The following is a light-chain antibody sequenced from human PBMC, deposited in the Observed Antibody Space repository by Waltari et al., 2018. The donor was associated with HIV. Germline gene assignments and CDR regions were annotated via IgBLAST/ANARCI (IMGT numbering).Light chain of an antibody. CDR2: GND. CDR1: SSNIGAGHD. CDR3: QSFDNTLRGV. V-gene: IGLV1-40*01. J-gene: IGLJ3*02. Sequence: TQPPSVSGAPGQRVTISCTGTSSNIGAGHDVHGYQQLPGTAPKLLIFGNDNRPSGVPDRFSGSKSGSSASLAITGLQPEDEGDYYCQSFDNTLRGVFGGGTKLTVL.